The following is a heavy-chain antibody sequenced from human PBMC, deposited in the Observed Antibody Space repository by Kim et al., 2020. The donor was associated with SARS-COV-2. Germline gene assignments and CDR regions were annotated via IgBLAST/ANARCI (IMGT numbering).Heavy chain of an antibody. D-gene: IGHD3-22*01. V-gene: IGHV1-18*01. CDR3: ARGYYYDSSGQVDY. J-gene: IGHJ4*02. Sequence: AQKLQGRVTMTTDTSTSTASMELRSLRSDDTAVYYCARGYYYDSSGQVDYWGQGTLVTVSS.